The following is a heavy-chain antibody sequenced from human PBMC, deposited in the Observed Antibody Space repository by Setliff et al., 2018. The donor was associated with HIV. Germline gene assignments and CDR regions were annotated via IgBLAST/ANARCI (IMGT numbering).Heavy chain of an antibody. CDR1: GDTFSNYA. Sequence: AVKVSCKASGDTFSNYAISWVRQAPGQGLEWMGGIIPIFGTASHAQKFQGRVTITTDESTSTAYMELSSLRFEDTAMYYCASAYCSSTGCYVRWGNGMDVWGQGTTVTVSS. V-gene: IGHV1-69*05. J-gene: IGHJ6*02. D-gene: IGHD2-2*01. CDR3: ASAYCSSTGCYVRWGNGMDV. CDR2: IIPIFGTA.